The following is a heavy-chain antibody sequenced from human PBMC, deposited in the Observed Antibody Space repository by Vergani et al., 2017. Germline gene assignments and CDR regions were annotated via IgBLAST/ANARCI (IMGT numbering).Heavy chain of an antibody. D-gene: IGHD2-15*01. CDR1: GFTFSSYS. CDR3: AGDSASRYCSGGSCSPGADFDY. V-gene: IGHV3-21*01. Sequence: EVQLVESGGGLVKPGGSLRLSCAASGFTFSSYSMNWVRQAPGKGLEWVSSISSSSSYIYYADSGKGRFTISRDNAKNSLYLQMNSLRAEDTAVYYCAGDSASRYCSGGSCSPGADFDYWGQGTLVTVSS. CDR2: ISSSSSYI. J-gene: IGHJ4*02.